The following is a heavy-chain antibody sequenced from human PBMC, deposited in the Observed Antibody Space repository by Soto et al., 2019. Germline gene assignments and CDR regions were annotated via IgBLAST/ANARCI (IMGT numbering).Heavy chain of an antibody. V-gene: IGHV1-69*13. Sequence: SVKVSCKASGGTFSSYAISWVRQAPGQGLEWMGGIIPIFGTANYAQKFQGRVTITADESTSTAYMELSSLRSEDTAVYYCARYPGPVAGTESRTDYWGQGTLVTVSS. J-gene: IGHJ4*02. CDR1: GGTFSSYA. D-gene: IGHD6-19*01. CDR3: ARYPGPVAGTESRTDY. CDR2: IIPIFGTA.